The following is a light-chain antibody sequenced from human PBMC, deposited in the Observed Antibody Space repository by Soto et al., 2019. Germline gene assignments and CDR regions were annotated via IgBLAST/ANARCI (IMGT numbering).Light chain of an antibody. Sequence: IVMTQSPATLSVSPGDTASLSCRAGQTIYSNVAWYQQRPGQAPRLIIYRASSRATGVPARFSGSGSGTEFTLTISSLQSEDFATYYCQQYYNYPLTFGGGTKVEIK. J-gene: IGKJ4*01. CDR2: RAS. CDR1: QTIYSN. CDR3: QQYYNYPLT. V-gene: IGKV3-15*01.